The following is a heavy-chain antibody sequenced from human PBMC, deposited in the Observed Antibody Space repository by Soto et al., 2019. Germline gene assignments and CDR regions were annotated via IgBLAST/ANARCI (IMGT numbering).Heavy chain of an antibody. D-gene: IGHD3-3*01. CDR3: ARGGGEITIFGVAVFGMDV. CDR2: IYYSGST. V-gene: IGHV4-30-4*01. CDR1: GGSISSGDYY. J-gene: IGHJ6*02. Sequence: TLSLTCTVSGGSISSGDYYWSWIRQPPGKGLEWIGYIYYSGSTYYNPSLKSRVTISVDTSKNQFSLKLSSVTAADTAVYYCARGGGEITIFGVAVFGMDVWGQGTTVTVSS.